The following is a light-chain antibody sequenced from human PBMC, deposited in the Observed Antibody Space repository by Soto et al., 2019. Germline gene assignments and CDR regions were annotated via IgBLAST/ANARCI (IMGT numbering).Light chain of an antibody. V-gene: IGKV3-11*01. CDR3: QQRVNWPLT. Sequence: EIVLTQSPATLSLSPGERATLSCRASQSVGTYLAWYRQRPGQPPRLLIYDASNRVAAIPARFSGSGSGTDLTLTISSLEPEDFAVYYCQQRVNWPLTFGGGTRVDIK. J-gene: IGKJ4*01. CDR1: QSVGTY. CDR2: DAS.